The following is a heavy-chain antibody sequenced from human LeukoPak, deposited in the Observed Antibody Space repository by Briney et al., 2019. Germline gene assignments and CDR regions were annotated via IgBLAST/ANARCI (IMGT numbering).Heavy chain of an antibody. CDR1: GYTFTDDY. D-gene: IGHD1-1*01. CDR2: INPNAGFT. CDR3: APTPEAYTTNWNV. J-gene: IGHJ1*01. Sequence: EASVKVSCKASGYTFTDDYMHWVRQAPGQGLEWMGWINPNAGFTNYAQNFQGRITMTRDTSISTAYLEVRRLRTDDTAVYYCAPTPEAYTTNWNVWGPGTLVTVSS. V-gene: IGHV1-2*02.